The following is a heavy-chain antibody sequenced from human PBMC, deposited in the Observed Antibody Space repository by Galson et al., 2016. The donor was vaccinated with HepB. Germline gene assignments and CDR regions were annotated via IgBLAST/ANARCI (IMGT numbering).Heavy chain of an antibody. CDR1: GYTFNSYA. Sequence: SVKVSCKASGYTFNSYAINWVRQATGQGLEWMGWMDPKSGATGFAQKFQGRVTMTRNTSITTAYMELSGLTSADAAVYYCARTRTVVRGLEIDYWGQGTLVTVSS. V-gene: IGHV1-8*02. D-gene: IGHD3-10*02. CDR3: ARTRTVVRGLEIDY. J-gene: IGHJ4*02. CDR2: MDPKSGAT.